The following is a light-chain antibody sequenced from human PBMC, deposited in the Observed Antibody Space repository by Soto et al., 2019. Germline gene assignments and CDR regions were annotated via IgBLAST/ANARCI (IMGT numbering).Light chain of an antibody. J-gene: IGLJ1*01. CDR2: EVS. CDR1: SXDVGGYNY. V-gene: IGLV2-14*01. CDR3: TSYRSTSTRYV. Sequence: QSVLTQPGSVSGSPGQSITISCTGTSXDVGGYNYVSWYQQHPGKAPKLMIYEVSNRPSGVSDRFSGSKSGNTASLTISGLQAEDEADYYCTSYRSTSTRYVFGTGTKVTLL.